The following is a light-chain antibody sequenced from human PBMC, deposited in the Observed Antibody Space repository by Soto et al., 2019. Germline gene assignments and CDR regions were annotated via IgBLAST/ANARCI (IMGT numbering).Light chain of an antibody. CDR1: SSDVGAYNY. V-gene: IGLV2-14*01. CDR2: DVS. CDR3: YSYTSSSPYA. Sequence: QSVLTQPASVSGSPGQSITISCTGTSSDVGAYNYGSWYQQHPAKVPKLMIYDVSNRPSGVSDRFSGSKSGNTASLTISGLQAEDEADYYCYSYTSSSPYAFGTGTKVTVL. J-gene: IGLJ1*01.